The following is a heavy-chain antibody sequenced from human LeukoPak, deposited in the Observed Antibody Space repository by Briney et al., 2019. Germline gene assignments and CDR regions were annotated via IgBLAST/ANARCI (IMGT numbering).Heavy chain of an antibody. D-gene: IGHD6-6*01. CDR1: GFTFSSYS. Sequence: PGGSLRLSCAASGFTFSSYSMNWVRQAPGKGLEGVSYISSSSSTIYYADSVKGRFTISRDNAKNSLYMQMNRLRAEDTAVYYCARHSIAARRDAFDIWGQGTMVTVSS. CDR3: ARHSIAARRDAFDI. V-gene: IGHV3-48*01. J-gene: IGHJ3*02. CDR2: ISSSSSTI.